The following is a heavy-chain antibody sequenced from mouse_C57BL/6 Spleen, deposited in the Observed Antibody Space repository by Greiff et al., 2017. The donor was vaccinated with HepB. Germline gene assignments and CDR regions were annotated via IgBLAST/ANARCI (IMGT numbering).Heavy chain of an antibody. CDR3: AREGPYDGYYYFDY. CDR2: IYPGDGDT. J-gene: IGHJ2*01. Sequence: VKLQESGPELVKPGASVKISCKASGYAFSSSWMNWVKQRPGKGLEWIGRIYPGDGDTNYNGKFKGKATLTADKSSSTAYMQLSSLTSEDSAVYFCAREGPYDGYYYFDYWGQGTTLTVSS. CDR1: GYAFSSSW. D-gene: IGHD2-3*01. V-gene: IGHV1-82*01.